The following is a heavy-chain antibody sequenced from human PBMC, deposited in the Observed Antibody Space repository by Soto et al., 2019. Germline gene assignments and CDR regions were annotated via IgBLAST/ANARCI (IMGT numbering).Heavy chain of an antibody. J-gene: IGHJ6*02. Sequence: QVQLVQSGAEVKKPGASVKVTCKTSGYTFISNGISWVRQAPGQGLEWMGWISGYNGNTNYAQKVQGRITITTDTVTSTAYMELRSLRSDDTAVYYCARDSSGNYGMDVWGQGTTVTVSS. CDR2: ISGYNGNT. CDR3: ARDSSGNYGMDV. D-gene: IGHD6-25*01. V-gene: IGHV1-18*04. CDR1: GYTFISNG.